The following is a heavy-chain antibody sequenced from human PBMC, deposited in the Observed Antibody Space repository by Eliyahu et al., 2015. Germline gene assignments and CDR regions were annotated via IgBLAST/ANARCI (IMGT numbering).Heavy chain of an antibody. CDR1: GXPFSXSA. CDR3: ANPGSGWYGGPSDY. J-gene: IGHJ4*02. Sequence: EVQLVESGGGLVQPGGSVSLSCAASGXPFSXSAMTWVRQAPGKGLEWVSAIGASGSNTYYAESVKGRFTISRDNSKNTLYLQMNSLRADDTAVYYCANPGSGWYGGPSDYWGQGTLVTVAS. CDR2: IGASGSNT. D-gene: IGHD6-19*01. V-gene: IGHV3-23*04.